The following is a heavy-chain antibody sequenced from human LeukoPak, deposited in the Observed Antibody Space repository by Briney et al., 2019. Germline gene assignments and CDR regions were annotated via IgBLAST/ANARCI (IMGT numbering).Heavy chain of an antibody. J-gene: IGHJ4*02. D-gene: IGHD4-11*01. CDR3: ARVGSMTTLDY. CDR1: GGSISSYY. V-gene: IGHV4-59*01. CDR2: IYYSGST. Sequence: PSETLSLTCTVSGGSISSYYWSWIRQPPGKGLEGIGDIYYSGSTNYNPSLKSRVTISVDTSKNQFSLELSSVTAADTAVYYCARVGSMTTLDYWGQGTLVTVAS.